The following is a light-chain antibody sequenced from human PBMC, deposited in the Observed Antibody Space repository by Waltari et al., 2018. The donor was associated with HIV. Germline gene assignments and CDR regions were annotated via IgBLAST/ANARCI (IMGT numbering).Light chain of an antibody. J-gene: IGLJ2*01. CDR2: QDN. V-gene: IGLV3-1*01. CDR3: QAWDSSSLVL. Sequence: SYEVTQPPSVSVSPGQTATITCSGDKLGEKFACWYQQKAGQSPVLVIYQDNKRPSGIPERFAGSNSGKTAALTISGTQAMDEADYYCQAWDSSSLVLFGGGTKLTVL. CDR1: KLGEKF.